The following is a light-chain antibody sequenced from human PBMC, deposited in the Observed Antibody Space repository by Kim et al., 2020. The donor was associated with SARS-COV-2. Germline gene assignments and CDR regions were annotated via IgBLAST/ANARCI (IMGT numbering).Light chain of an antibody. J-gene: IGLJ3*02. CDR3: QSYDSSNQV. Sequence: NFMLTQTHSVSESPGKTVTISCTGSSGSIASNYVQWYQQRPGSAPTTVIYEDNQRPSGVPDRFSGSIDSSSNSASLTISGLKTEDEADYCCQSYDSSNQVFGGGTQLTVL. V-gene: IGLV6-57*02. CDR2: EDN. CDR1: SGSIASNY.